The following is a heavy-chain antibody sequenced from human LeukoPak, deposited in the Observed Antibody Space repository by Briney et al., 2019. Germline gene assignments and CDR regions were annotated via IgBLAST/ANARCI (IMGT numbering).Heavy chain of an antibody. CDR3: AKDAKGGYYAGSAAFDP. J-gene: IGHJ5*02. Sequence: GGSLRLSCAASGCTFSSYAMNWVRQAPGKGLEWISLISATGGSTYYADSVKGRFTISRDNSKNTLDLQMNTLRAEDTAVYYCAKDAKGGYYAGSAAFDPWGQGTLVTVSS. V-gene: IGHV3-23*01. CDR1: GCTFSSYA. D-gene: IGHD3-10*01. CDR2: ISATGGST.